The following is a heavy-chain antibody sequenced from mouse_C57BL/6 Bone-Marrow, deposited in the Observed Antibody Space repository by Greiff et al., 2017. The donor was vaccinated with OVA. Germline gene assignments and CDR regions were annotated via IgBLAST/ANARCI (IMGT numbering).Heavy chain of an antibody. CDR1: GYTFTSYW. CDR2: IDPSDSYT. J-gene: IGHJ2*01. CDR3: AGNYYGRDDFDY. V-gene: IGHV1-50*01. Sequence: QVQLQQSGAELVKPGASVKLSCKASGYTFTSYWMQWVKQRPGQGLEWIGEIDPSDSYTNYNQKFKGKATLTVDTSSSTAYMQLSSLTSEDSAVYYCAGNYYGRDDFDYWGQGTTLTVSS. D-gene: IGHD1-1*01.